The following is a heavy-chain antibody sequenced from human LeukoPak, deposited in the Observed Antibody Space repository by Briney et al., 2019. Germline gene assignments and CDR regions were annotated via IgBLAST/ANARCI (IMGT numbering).Heavy chain of an antibody. CDR1: GFTVSSYA. J-gene: IGHJ4*02. Sequence: GGSLRLSCAASGFTVSSYAMSWVRQAPGKGLEWVSVISGSGGNTHYADSVKGRFTISRDNSKNTLYLQMNSLRAEDTAVYYCAKEKAYISGWYLEYWGQGTLVTVSS. D-gene: IGHD6-19*01. V-gene: IGHV3-23*01. CDR3: AKEKAYISGWYLEY. CDR2: ISGSGGNT.